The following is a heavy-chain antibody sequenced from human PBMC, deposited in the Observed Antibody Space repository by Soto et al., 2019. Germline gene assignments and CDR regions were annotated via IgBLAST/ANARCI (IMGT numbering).Heavy chain of an antibody. Sequence: SETLSLTCTVSGGSISSSSYYWGWIRQPPGKGLEWIGSIYYSGSTYYNPSLKSRVTISVDTSKNQFSLKLSSVTAADTAVYYCARLSVVCRKVHYCGGDYWGQGTLVTVSS. V-gene: IGHV4-39*01. D-gene: IGHD2-21*01. J-gene: IGHJ4*02. CDR3: ARLSVVCRKVHYCGGDY. CDR1: GGSISSSSYY. CDR2: IYYSGST.